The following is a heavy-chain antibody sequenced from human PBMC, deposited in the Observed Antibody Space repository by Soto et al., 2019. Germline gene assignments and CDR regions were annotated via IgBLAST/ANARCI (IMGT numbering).Heavy chain of an antibody. D-gene: IGHD2-21*02. V-gene: IGHV1-46*03. CDR1: GYTFTSYY. Sequence: QVQLVQSGAEVKKPGASVKVSCKASGYTFTSYYMHWVRQAPGQGLEWMGIINPSGGSTNYAQKFQGRVTMTRDTSTSTVYMELSSLRSEDTAVYYCARESIVVVTTTRYYYGMDVWGQGTTVTVSS. J-gene: IGHJ6*02. CDR3: ARESIVVVTTTRYYYGMDV. CDR2: INPSGGST.